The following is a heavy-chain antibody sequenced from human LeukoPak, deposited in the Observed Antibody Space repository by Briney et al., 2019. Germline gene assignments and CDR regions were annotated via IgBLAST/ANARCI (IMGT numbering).Heavy chain of an antibody. Sequence: PGGSLRLSCAASGFTFNSYSMNWVRQAPGKGLEWVSYISSSSSTIYYADSVKGRFTISRDNAKNSLYLQMNSLSADDTAVYYCAGGASEYSSSGDFAYWGQGTLVTVSS. CDR3: AGGASEYSSSGDFAY. CDR2: ISSSSSTI. J-gene: IGHJ4*02. D-gene: IGHD6-6*01. V-gene: IGHV3-48*01. CDR1: GFTFNSYS.